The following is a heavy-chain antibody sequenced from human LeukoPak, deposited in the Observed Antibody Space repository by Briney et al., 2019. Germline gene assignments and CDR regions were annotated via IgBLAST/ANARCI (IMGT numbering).Heavy chain of an antibody. Sequence: GGPLRLSCAASGFTFGGPAMHWVRQASGKGLEWVGRIRSKANSYATAYAASVKGRFTISRDDSKNTAYLQMNSLKTEDTAVYYCTRGIAAAGTLGVQHWGQGTLVTVSS. D-gene: IGHD6-13*01. J-gene: IGHJ1*01. CDR3: TRGIAAAGTLGVQH. CDR1: GFTFGGPA. CDR2: IRSKANSYAT. V-gene: IGHV3-73*01.